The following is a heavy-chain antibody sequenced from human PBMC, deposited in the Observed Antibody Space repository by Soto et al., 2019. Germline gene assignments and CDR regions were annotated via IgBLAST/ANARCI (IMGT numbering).Heavy chain of an antibody. V-gene: IGHV1-8*01. D-gene: IGHD2-15*01. CDR2: MNPNSGNT. CDR3: ARGVGYCSGGSCSIRFDP. CDR1: GYTFTSYD. J-gene: IGHJ5*02. Sequence: GASGKVSCKASGYTFTSYDINWVRQATGQGLEWMGWMNPNSGNTGYAQKFQGRVTMTRNTSISTAYMELSSLRSEDTAVYYCARGVGYCSGGSCSIRFDPWGQGTLVTVSS.